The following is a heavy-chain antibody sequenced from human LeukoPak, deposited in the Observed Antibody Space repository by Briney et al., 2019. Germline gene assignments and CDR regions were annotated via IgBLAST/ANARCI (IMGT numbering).Heavy chain of an antibody. CDR2: IYTSGST. CDR1: GGSISSGSYY. Sequence: SETLSLTCTVSGGSISSGSYYWSWIRQPAGKGLEWIGRIYTSGSTNNNPPLKSRVPISVDTSKTQFSLKLSSVTAADTAVYYCARARRQWLPQGAFDIWGQGTMVTVSS. J-gene: IGHJ3*02. CDR3: ARARRQWLPQGAFDI. V-gene: IGHV4-61*02. D-gene: IGHD6-19*01.